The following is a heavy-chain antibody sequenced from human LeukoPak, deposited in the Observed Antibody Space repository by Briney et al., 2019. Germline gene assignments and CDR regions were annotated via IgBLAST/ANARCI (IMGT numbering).Heavy chain of an antibody. CDR2: ISTYNGNT. D-gene: IGHD3-3*01. Sequence: ASVKVSCKASGYTFTSYGISWVRQAPGQGLEWMGWISTYNGNTNYALKVQGRVTMTTDTSTSTVYMELRSLRSDDTAVYYCARSTGGGYDFWAFDMWGQGTMVTVSS. J-gene: IGHJ3*02. CDR1: GYTFTSYG. CDR3: ARSTGGGYDFWAFDM. V-gene: IGHV1-18*01.